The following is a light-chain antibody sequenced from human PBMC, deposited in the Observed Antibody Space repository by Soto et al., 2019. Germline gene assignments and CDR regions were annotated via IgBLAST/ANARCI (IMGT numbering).Light chain of an antibody. J-gene: IGKJ4*01. CDR2: AAS. CDR3: QQSYSTPRT. CDR1: PSISSY. Sequence: DIQMTQSPSSLSASVGDRVTITCRASPSISSYLNWYQQKPGKAPKLLIYAASSLQSGVPSRFSGSGSGTDFTRTISSLQPEDFATYYCQQSYSTPRTFGGGTKVEIK. V-gene: IGKV1-39*01.